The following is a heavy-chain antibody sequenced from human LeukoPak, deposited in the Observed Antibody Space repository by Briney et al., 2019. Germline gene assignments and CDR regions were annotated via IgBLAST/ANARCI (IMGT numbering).Heavy chain of an antibody. CDR3: AQDDYDSRDYYVG. CDR2: ISGSNGKT. Sequence: PGGSLRLSCAASGFTFSNYNMNWVRQAPGKGLEWLSYISGSNGKTYYADSVKGRFTISWDNARNSLFLQINSLRVEDTGVYYCAQDDYDSRDYYVGWGQGTLVTVSS. CDR1: GFTFSNYN. J-gene: IGHJ4*02. D-gene: IGHD3-22*01. V-gene: IGHV3-48*01.